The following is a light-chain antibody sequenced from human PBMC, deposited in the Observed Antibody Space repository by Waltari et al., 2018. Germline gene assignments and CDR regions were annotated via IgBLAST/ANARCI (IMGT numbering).Light chain of an antibody. Sequence: DIQMTQTPSSLSASVGDKVTISCRASPTISSYLNWYQQKPGKAPDRLIYAASGLQSGVPSRFSGRGSGTDFTLTISSLQPEDFATYYCQQSYSTPPYTFGQGTKLEIK. CDR1: PTISSY. V-gene: IGKV1-39*01. J-gene: IGKJ2*01. CDR2: AAS. CDR3: QQSYSTPPYT.